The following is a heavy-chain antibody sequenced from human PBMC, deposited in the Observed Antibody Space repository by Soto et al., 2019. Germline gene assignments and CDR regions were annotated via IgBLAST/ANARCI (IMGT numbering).Heavy chain of an antibody. CDR3: AKAQGIAAAQGID. D-gene: IGHD6-13*01. CDR2: ISNDGSDK. CDR1: GFTFDNYG. V-gene: IGHV3-30*18. J-gene: IGHJ3*01. Sequence: QVQLVESGGGVVQPGRSLRLSCAASGFTFDNYGMHWVRQAPGKGLEWVAAISNDGSDKYYADSVKGRLTISRDNSKNTAYLQMNSLRAEETAVYYCAKAQGIAAAQGIDWGQGTMVTVSS.